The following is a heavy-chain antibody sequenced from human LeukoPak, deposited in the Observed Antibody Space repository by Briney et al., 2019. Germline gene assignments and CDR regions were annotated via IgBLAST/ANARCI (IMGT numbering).Heavy chain of an antibody. CDR1: GGSISSAAYY. CDR3: ATCRRGSSGYYLDY. CDR2: IYYSGST. J-gene: IGHJ4*02. V-gene: IGHV4-31*03. Sequence: PSQTLSLTCTVSGGSISSAAYYWSWIRQHPGKGLEWIGYIYYSGSTYYNPSLKSRVTISIDTSKNQFSLKLSSVTAADTAVYYCATCRRGSSGYYLDYWGQGTLVTVSS. D-gene: IGHD3-22*01.